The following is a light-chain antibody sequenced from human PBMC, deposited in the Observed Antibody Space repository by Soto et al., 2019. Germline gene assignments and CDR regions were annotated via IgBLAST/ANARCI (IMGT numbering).Light chain of an antibody. J-gene: IGKJ2*01. CDR3: QQYNNWPHT. V-gene: IGKV3-15*01. CDR2: GAS. CDR1: QSVSSN. Sequence: EIVMTQSPATLSVSPGERATLSCRARQSVSSNLAWYQQKPAQAPRLLIYGASTRATGIPARFSGSGSGTEFSLTISSLQSEDFAVYYCQQYNNWPHTFGQGTKLEIK.